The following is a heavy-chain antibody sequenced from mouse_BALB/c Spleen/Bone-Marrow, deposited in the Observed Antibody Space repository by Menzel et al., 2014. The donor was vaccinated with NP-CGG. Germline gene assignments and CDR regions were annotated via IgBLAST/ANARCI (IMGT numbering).Heavy chain of an antibody. J-gene: IGHJ1*01. V-gene: IGHV1-18*01. CDR2: ITPYNGGT. Sequence: RVESGASMKISCKASGYSLTDYTMNWVKPSHGKNLEWIGLITPYNGGTTYNQKFKGKATLTVDMSSSTAYLELLSLTSEDSAVYYCASSDYGYGYFDVWGAGTTVTVSS. D-gene: IGHD3-1*01. CDR3: ASSDYGYGYFDV. CDR1: GYSLTDYT.